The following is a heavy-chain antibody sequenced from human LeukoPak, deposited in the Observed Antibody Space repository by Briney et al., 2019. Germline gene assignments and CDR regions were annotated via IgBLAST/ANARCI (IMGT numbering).Heavy chain of an antibody. Sequence: GGSLRLSCAASGFTFDDYAMHWVRQAPGKGLEWVSGISWSSGSIGYAGSVKGRFTISRDNAKNSLYLQMNSLRAEDTALYYCARKAGRLDYWGQGTLVTVSS. V-gene: IGHV3-9*01. D-gene: IGHD6-19*01. CDR3: ARKAGRLDY. CDR1: GFTFDDYA. J-gene: IGHJ4*02. CDR2: ISWSSGSI.